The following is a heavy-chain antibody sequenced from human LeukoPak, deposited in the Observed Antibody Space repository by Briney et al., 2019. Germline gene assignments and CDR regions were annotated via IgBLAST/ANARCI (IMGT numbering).Heavy chain of an antibody. CDR3: ARSRPVTVNWFDP. CDR1: GYTFTSYY. Sequence: ASVKVSCKASGYTFTSYYMHRVRQAPGQGLEWMGWISAYNGNTNYAQKLQGRVTMTTDTSTSTAYMELRSLRSDDTAVYYCARSRPVTVNWFDPWGQGTLVTVSS. J-gene: IGHJ5*02. D-gene: IGHD4-17*01. V-gene: IGHV1-18*04. CDR2: ISAYNGNT.